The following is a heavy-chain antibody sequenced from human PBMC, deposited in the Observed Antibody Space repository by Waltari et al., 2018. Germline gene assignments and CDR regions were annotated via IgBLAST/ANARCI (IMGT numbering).Heavy chain of an antibody. D-gene: IGHD1-26*01. J-gene: IGHJ4*02. CDR2: ISSSGGTI. CDR3: ARDSQVDGSFNY. Sequence: EVQLVESGGGLVQHGGSLRLSCAASGFTFSSYEMNWVRLAPGKGLEWISYISSSGGTIYYTDSVKGRFTISRDNAKNSLYLQMNSLRVEDTAVYYCARDSQVDGSFNYWGQGTLVTVSS. V-gene: IGHV3-48*03. CDR1: GFTFSSYE.